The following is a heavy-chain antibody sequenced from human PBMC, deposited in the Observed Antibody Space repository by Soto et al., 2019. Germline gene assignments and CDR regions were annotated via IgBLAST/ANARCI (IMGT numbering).Heavy chain of an antibody. V-gene: IGHV1-3*01. CDR2: INAGNGNT. J-gene: IGHJ5*02. CDR1: GYTFTNYA. D-gene: IGHD1-26*01. CDR3: ARDQWRIVEATNWFDP. Sequence: GASVKVSCKASGYTFTNYAIHWVRQAPGQRLEWMGWINAGNGNTKYSQKFQGRVTITRDTSASTAYMELSSLRSEDTAVYYCARDQWRIVEATNWFDPWGQGTLVTVSS.